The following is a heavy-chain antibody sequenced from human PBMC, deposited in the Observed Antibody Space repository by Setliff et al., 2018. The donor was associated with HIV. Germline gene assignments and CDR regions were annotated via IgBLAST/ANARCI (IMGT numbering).Heavy chain of an antibody. CDR3: AKGTLYYDYVWGTPFPFDY. J-gene: IGHJ4*02. D-gene: IGHD3-16*01. Sequence: SETLSLTCTVSGGSISSHFWSWIRQPPGKGLEWIGSIYYSGSTNYNPSLKSRVTISVVTSKNQFSLKLSSVTAADTAVYYCAKGTLYYDYVWGTPFPFDYWGQGTLVTVSS. V-gene: IGHV4-59*11. CDR1: GGSISSHF. CDR2: IYYSGST.